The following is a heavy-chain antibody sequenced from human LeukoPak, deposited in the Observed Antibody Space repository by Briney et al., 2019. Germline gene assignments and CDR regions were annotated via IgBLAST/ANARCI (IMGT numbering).Heavy chain of an antibody. Sequence: GGSLTLSCAASGFTFSDYSLNWVPHATGKGREWVSCISGDSRYIYYADSLKGRSTISRDNAQNSLYLHMNNLRAEDTAVYYCARGPFSSSWSEFDYWGQGTLVTVSS. CDR2: ISGDSRYI. CDR1: GFTFSDYS. D-gene: IGHD6-13*01. J-gene: IGHJ4*02. CDR3: ARGPFSSSWSEFDY. V-gene: IGHV3-21*06.